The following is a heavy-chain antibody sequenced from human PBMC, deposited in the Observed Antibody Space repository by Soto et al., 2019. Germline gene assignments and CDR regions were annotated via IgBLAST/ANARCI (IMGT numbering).Heavy chain of an antibody. V-gene: IGHV1-46*03. D-gene: IGHD3-3*01. CDR2: INPSGGST. CDR3: ARDGKSITIFGVTNLDI. J-gene: IGHJ3*02. Sequence: ASVKVSCKASGYTFTSYYMHWVRQAPGQGLEWMGIINPSGGSTSYAQKFQGRVTMTRDTSTSTVYMELSSLRSEDTAVYYCARDGKSITIFGVTNLDIWGQGTMVTV. CDR1: GYTFTSYY.